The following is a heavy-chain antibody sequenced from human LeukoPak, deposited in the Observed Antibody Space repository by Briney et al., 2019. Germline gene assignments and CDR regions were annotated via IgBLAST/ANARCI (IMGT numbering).Heavy chain of an antibody. Sequence: SETLSLTCAVYGGSFSGYYWSWIRQPPGKRLEWIGEINHSGSTNYNPSLKSRVTIPVDTSKNQFSLKLSSVTAADTAVSYCATYDSSGYYRDAFDIWGQGTMVTVSS. J-gene: IGHJ3*02. CDR2: INHSGST. CDR3: ATYDSSGYYRDAFDI. V-gene: IGHV4-34*01. CDR1: GGSFSGYY. D-gene: IGHD3-22*01.